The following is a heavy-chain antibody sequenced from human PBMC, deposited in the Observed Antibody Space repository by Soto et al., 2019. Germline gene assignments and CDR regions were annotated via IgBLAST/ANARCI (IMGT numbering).Heavy chain of an antibody. CDR1: GYSFTSYW. Sequence: GESLKISCKGSGYSFTSYWIGWVRQMPGKGLEWMGIIYPGDSDTRYSPSFQGQVTISADKSFSTAYLQWSSLKASDTAMYYCARHPFPAAIQAGFDYWGQGTLVTVSS. CDR2: IYPGDSDT. CDR3: ARHPFPAAIQAGFDY. J-gene: IGHJ4*02. V-gene: IGHV5-51*01. D-gene: IGHD2-2*02.